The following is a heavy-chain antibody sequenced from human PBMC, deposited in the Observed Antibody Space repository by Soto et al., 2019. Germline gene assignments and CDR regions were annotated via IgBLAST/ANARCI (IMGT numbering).Heavy chain of an antibody. D-gene: IGHD3-22*01. CDR3: ASPTRYCVDSSGQSDWFDR. V-gene: IGHV1-69*12. CDR1: AGTFSSYA. CDR2: IIPIFGTA. J-gene: IGHJ5*02. Sequence: QVQLVQSGAEVKKPGLSVKVSCKASAGTFSSYAISWVRQAPGQGLEWMGRIIPIFGTANYAQKFQGRDTITADESTSRTYMERSSVRSDDTAVDYCASPTRYCVDSSGQSDWFDRWGQGTLVTVSA.